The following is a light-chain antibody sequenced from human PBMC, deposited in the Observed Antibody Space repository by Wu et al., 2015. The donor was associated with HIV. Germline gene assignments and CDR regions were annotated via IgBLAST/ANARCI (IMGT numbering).Light chain of an antibody. V-gene: IGKV3-15*01. CDR3: QQYNNWPRT. CDR2: GAS. Sequence: EIVMTQSPATLSVSPGDGATLSCRASQTISTNLAWYQQKPGQAPRLLIYGASTRATGFPARFGGSGSGTEFTLTINNMQSEDFAVYYCQQYNNWPRTFGQGTKVEIK. J-gene: IGKJ1*01. CDR1: QTISTN.